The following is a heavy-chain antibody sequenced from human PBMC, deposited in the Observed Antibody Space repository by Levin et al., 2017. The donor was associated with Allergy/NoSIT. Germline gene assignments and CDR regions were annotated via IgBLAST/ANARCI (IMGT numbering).Heavy chain of an antibody. D-gene: IGHD3-10*01. Sequence: AASVKVSCKASGGTFSSYAISWVRQAPGQGLEWMGGIIPIFGTANYAQKFQGRVTITADKSTSTAYMELSSLRSEDTAVYYCASSFSYYYGSGSYYPLDYWGQGTLVTVSS. J-gene: IGHJ4*02. CDR3: ASSFSYYYGSGSYYPLDY. V-gene: IGHV1-69*06. CDR2: IIPIFGTA. CDR1: GGTFSSYA.